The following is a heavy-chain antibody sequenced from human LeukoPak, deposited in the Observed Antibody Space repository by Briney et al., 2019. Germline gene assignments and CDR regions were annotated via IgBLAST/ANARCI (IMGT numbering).Heavy chain of an antibody. J-gene: IGHJ1*01. Sequence: GGSLRLSCVASGFTFSSYAMHWVRQAPGKGLEWVAVISYDGSNKYYADSVKGRFTISRDNSKNTLYLQMNSLRAEDTAVYYCANRGYDFWSGSPQAEYFQHWGQGTLVTVSS. CDR3: ANRGYDFWSGSPQAEYFQH. D-gene: IGHD3-3*01. V-gene: IGHV3-30-3*01. CDR2: ISYDGSNK. CDR1: GFTFSSYA.